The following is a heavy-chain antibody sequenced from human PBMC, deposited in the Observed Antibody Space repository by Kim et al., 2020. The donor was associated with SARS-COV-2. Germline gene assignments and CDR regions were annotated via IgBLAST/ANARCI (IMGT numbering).Heavy chain of an antibody. J-gene: IGHJ6*02. CDR1: GFTFSSYG. CDR3: AKNPRYGSGPALYYYYGMDV. D-gene: IGHD3-10*01. V-gene: IGHV3-30*18. CDR2: ISYDGSNK. Sequence: GGSLRLSCAASGFTFSSYGMHWVRQAPGNGLEWVAVISYDGSNKYYADSVKGRFTISRDNSKNTLYLQMNSLRAEDTAVYYCAKNPRYGSGPALYYYYGMDVWGQGTTVTVSS.